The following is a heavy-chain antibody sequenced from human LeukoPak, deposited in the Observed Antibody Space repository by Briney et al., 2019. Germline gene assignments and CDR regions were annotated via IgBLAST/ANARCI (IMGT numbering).Heavy chain of an antibody. CDR2: INPSGGST. CDR1: GYTFTNYY. V-gene: IGHV1-46*01. CDR3: ARIGIRGIDY. J-gene: IGHJ4*02. D-gene: IGHD3-10*01. Sequence: ASVTVSCKASGYTFTNYYMHWVRQAPGQGLEWMGIINPSGGSTSYAQKFQGRVTMTRDTSTSTVYMELSSLRSEDTAVYYCARIGIRGIDYWGQGTLVTVSS.